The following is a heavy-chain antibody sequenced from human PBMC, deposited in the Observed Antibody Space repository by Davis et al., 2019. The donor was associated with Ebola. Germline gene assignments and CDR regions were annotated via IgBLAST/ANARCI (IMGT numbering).Heavy chain of an antibody. D-gene: IGHD3-16*01. CDR1: GGSFSGYY. V-gene: IGHV4-34*01. CDR3: ARGGVRFDY. Sequence: PSETLSLTCAVYGGSFSGYYWSWIRQPPGKGLEWIGEINHSGSTNYNPSLKSRVTISVDTSKNQFSLKLSSVTAADTAVYYCARGGVRFDYWGQGTLVTVSS. CDR2: INHSGST. J-gene: IGHJ4*02.